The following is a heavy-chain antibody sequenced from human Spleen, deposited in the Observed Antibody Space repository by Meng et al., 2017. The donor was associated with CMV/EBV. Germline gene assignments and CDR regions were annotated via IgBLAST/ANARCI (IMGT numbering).Heavy chain of an antibody. D-gene: IGHD5-18*01. CDR3: ARDRGYSYGYFSYYYYYGMDV. V-gene: IGHV3-23*01. CDR2: ISGGGGTT. J-gene: IGHJ6*02. Sequence: GGSLRLSCAASGFTFSKHAMNWVRQAPGKGLEWVSVISGGGGTTYYADSVKGRFTISRDNAKNSLYLQMNSLRAEDTAVYYCARDRGYSYGYFSYYYYYGMDVWGQGTTVTVSS. CDR1: GFTFSKHA.